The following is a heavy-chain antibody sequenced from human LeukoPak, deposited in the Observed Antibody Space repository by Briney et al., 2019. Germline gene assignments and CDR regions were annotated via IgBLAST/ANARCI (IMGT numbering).Heavy chain of an antibody. CDR1: GFIFSKYG. V-gene: IGHV3-30*18. CDR2: ISSDGSDK. Sequence: GGSLRLSCAPSGFIFSKYGMNWVRQASGKGLEWVAFISSDGSDKNYADSVKGRFTISRDNSKITLYLKMNSLRAEDTAVYYCAKGLVLFVASFFYYWCQGTLVTVSS. D-gene: IGHD2-15*01. CDR3: AKGLVLFVASFFYY. J-gene: IGHJ4*02.